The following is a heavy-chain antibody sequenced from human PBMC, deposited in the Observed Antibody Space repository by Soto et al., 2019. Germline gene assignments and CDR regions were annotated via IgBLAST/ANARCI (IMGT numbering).Heavy chain of an antibody. V-gene: IGHV3-48*02. CDR2: ISSSSSTI. CDR3: ARAPTRTVTTISYYYGMDV. D-gene: IGHD4-17*01. J-gene: IGHJ6*02. CDR1: GFTFSSYS. Sequence: GGSLRLSCAASGFTFSSYSMNWVRQAPGKGLEWVSYISSSSSTIYYADSVKGRFTISRDNAKNSLYLQMNSLRDEDTAVYYCARAPTRTVTTISYYYGMDVWGQGTTVTVSS.